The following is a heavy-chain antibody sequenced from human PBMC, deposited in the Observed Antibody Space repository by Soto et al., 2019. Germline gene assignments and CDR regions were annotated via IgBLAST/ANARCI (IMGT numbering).Heavy chain of an antibody. V-gene: IGHV1-69*01. CDR3: ARHYPLDYDVLIRERTNWFDT. J-gene: IGHJ5*02. D-gene: IGHD3-9*01. CDR1: GGTFSSYA. Sequence: QVQLVQSGAEVKKPGSSVKVSCKASGGTFSSYAISWVRQAPGQGLEWMGGIIHIFGTANYAQKFQGRVKITADESTSKAYMELSSLSSEATAVYSCARHYPLDYDVLIRERTNWFDTWGQCTLVTVSS. CDR2: IIHIFGTA.